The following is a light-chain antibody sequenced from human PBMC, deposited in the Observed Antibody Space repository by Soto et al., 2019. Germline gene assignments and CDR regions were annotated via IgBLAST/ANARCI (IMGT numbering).Light chain of an antibody. CDR1: NSNIGSNT. CDR2: YDN. J-gene: IGLJ1*01. V-gene: IGLV1-44*01. Sequence: QSVLTQPPSASGTPGQRVTISFSGSNSNIGSNTVNWYQQLPGTAPKLLIYYDNLRPSGVPDRISGSKSGTSASLAISGLQSDDEADYYCAAWDGSLNGRVFGTGTKVTVL. CDR3: AAWDGSLNGRV.